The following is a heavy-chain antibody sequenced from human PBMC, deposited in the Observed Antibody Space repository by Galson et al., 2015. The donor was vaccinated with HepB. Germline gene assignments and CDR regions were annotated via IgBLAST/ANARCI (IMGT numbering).Heavy chain of an antibody. Sequence: SLRLSCAASGFTFSSYSMNWVRQAPGKGLEWVSSISSSSSYIYYADSVKGRFTISRDNAKNSLYLQMNSLRAEDTAVYYCARVHYGDYGSYFDYWGQGTLVTVSS. J-gene: IGHJ4*02. V-gene: IGHV3-21*01. CDR1: GFTFSSYS. D-gene: IGHD4-17*01. CDR3: ARVHYGDYGSYFDY. CDR2: ISSSSSYI.